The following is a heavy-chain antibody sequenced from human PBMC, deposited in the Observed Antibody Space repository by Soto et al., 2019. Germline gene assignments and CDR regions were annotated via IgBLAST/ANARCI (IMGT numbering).Heavy chain of an antibody. V-gene: IGHV4-59*12. Sequence: SETLSLTCTVSSDSISSYYWIWIRQSPGKGLEWIGYTDYSGNTNYNPSLKSRVTISVDTSKNQFSLRLSSVTAADTAVYYCARVKLLRLSKWIDFRGQGILVTRSS. CDR1: SDSISSYY. CDR3: ARVKLLRLSKWIDF. CDR2: TDYSGNT. J-gene: IGHJ5*01. D-gene: IGHD5-12*01.